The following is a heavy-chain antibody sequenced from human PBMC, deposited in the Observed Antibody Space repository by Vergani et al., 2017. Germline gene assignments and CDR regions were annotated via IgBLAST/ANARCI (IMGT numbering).Heavy chain of an antibody. V-gene: IGHV5-51*01. CDR1: GYRFTSYW. Sequence: EVQLVQSGAEVKKPGESLKISCKGSGYRFTSYWIGWVRQMPGKGLEWMGIIYPGNSDTRYSPSFQGQVTISAVKSISTAYLQWSSLKASDTAMYCCARVISMVRGVIYYGMDVWGQGTTVTVSS. D-gene: IGHD3-10*01. CDR3: ARVISMVRGVIYYGMDV. CDR2: IYPGNSDT. J-gene: IGHJ6*02.